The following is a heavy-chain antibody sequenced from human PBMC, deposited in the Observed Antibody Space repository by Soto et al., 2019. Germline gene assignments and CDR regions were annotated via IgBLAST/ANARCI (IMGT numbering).Heavy chain of an antibody. CDR1: GYTFTSYG. CDR3: ARDKELEPPSRAANDAFEI. Sequence: QVQLVQSGAEVKKPGASVKVSCKASGYTFTSYGISWVRQAPGQGLEWMGWISAYNGNTNYAQKIQGRVTMTTDTSTSTAYMELRSLRSEDTAVYYCARDKELEPPSRAANDAFEIWGQGTMVTVSS. CDR2: ISAYNGNT. J-gene: IGHJ3*02. D-gene: IGHD1-26*01. V-gene: IGHV1-18*01.